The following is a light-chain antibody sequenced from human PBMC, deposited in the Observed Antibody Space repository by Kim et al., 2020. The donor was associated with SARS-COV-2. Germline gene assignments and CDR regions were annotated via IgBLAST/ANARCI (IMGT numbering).Light chain of an antibody. CDR2: GAS. CDR1: QFVSSSY. J-gene: IGKJ2*01. CDR3: HHYGSSPPYT. V-gene: IGKV3-20*01. Sequence: EIVLTQSPGTLSLSPGERATLSCRASQFVSSSYLAWYQQKPGQAPRLLIYGASKRATGIPDRFSGSESGTDFTLTISRLEPEDFAVYYCHHYGSSPPYTFGQGTKLEI.